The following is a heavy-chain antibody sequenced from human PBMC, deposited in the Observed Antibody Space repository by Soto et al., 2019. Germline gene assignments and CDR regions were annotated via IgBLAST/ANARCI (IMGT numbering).Heavy chain of an antibody. CDR1: GFTFSSYG. Sequence: GGSLRLSCAASGFTFSSYGMHWVRQAPGKGLEWVAVIWYDGSNKYYADSVKGRFTISRDNSKNTLYLQMNSLRAKDTAVYYCARGGGRGYSGYEWGDYYFDYWGQGTLVTVSS. D-gene: IGHD5-12*01. V-gene: IGHV3-33*01. J-gene: IGHJ4*02. CDR3: ARGGGRGYSGYEWGDYYFDY. CDR2: IWYDGSNK.